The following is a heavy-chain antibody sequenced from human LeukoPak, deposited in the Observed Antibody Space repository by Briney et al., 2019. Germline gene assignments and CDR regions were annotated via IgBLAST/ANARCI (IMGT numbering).Heavy chain of an antibody. J-gene: IGHJ6*02. CDR1: GGSFSGYY. CDR3: ALLYGDYGMDGMDV. CDR2: INHSGST. V-gene: IGHV4-34*01. D-gene: IGHD4-17*01. Sequence: KPSETLSLTCAIYGGSFSGYYWSWIRQPPGKGLEWIGEINHSGSTNYNPSLKSRVTISVDTSKNQFSLKLSSVTAADTAVYYCALLYGDYGMDGMDVWGQGTTVTVSS.